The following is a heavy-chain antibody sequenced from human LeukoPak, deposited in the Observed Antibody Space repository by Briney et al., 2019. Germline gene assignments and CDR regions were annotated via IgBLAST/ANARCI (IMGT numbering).Heavy chain of an antibody. CDR2: IKQDGGET. CDR1: GFPFSSDW. D-gene: IGHD4-11*01. V-gene: IGHV3-7*01. CDR3: TREDHSNYNY. J-gene: IGHJ4*02. Sequence: GGSLRLSCAASGFPFSSDWIAWVRQAPGKGLEWVASIKQDGGETFYVDSVKGRFTISRDNAKNSLYLQMNSLRAEDTAVYYCTREDHSNYNYWGQGTLVTVSS.